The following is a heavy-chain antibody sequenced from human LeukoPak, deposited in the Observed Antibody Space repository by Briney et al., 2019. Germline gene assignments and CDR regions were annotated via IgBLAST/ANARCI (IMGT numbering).Heavy chain of an antibody. CDR3: AKDPLRGYYGGNSGY. CDR1: GFTFSSYA. CDR2: ISGSGGST. V-gene: IGHV3-23*01. Sequence: GGSLRLSCAASGFTFSSYAMSWVRQAPGKGLKWVSGISGSGGSTYYADSVKGRFTMSRDNSKNTLYLQMNSLRAEDTAVYYCAKDPLRGYYGGNSGYWGQGTLVTVSS. J-gene: IGHJ4*02. D-gene: IGHD4-23*01.